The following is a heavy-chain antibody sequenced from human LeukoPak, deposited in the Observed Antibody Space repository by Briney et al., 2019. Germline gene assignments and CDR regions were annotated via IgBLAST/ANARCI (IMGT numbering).Heavy chain of an antibody. CDR1: GFTFSNYF. V-gene: IGHV3-74*03. D-gene: IGHD2-15*01. Sequence: PGGSLRLSCAASGFTFSNYFMHWVRQAPGKGLVWVSRINSDGTTTMYADSVKGRFTISRDNAKNTLYLQMNSLRDEDTAVYYCARRVDATRWFDPWGQGTVVTVSS. CDR3: ARRVDATRWFDP. CDR2: INSDGTTT. J-gene: IGHJ5*02.